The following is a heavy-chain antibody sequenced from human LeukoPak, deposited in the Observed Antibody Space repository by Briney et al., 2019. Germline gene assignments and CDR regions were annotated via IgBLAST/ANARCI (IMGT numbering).Heavy chain of an antibody. Sequence: GGTLGLSCAASGFTFSSYGMSWVRQAPGKGLEWVSAISGSGGSTYYADSVKGRFTISRDNSKNTLYLQMNSLRAEDTAVYYCAKGGLERRPNWFDPWGQGTLVTVSS. V-gene: IGHV3-23*01. CDR2: ISGSGGST. CDR3: AKGGLERRPNWFDP. D-gene: IGHD1-1*01. CDR1: GFTFSSYG. J-gene: IGHJ5*02.